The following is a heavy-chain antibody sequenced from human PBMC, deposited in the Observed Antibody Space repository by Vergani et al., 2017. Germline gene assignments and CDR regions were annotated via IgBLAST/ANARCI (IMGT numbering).Heavy chain of an antibody. D-gene: IGHD2-15*01. CDR2: IIPIFGTA. J-gene: IGHJ5*02. CDR1: GYTFTSYG. V-gene: IGHV1-69*13. Sequence: QVQLVQSGAEVKKPGASVKVSCKASGYTFTSYGISWVRQAPGQGLEWMGRIIPIFGTANYAQKFQGRVTITADESTSTAYMELSSLRSEDTAVYYCARDALVVVAATFSGGSWFDPWGQGTLVTVSS. CDR3: ARDALVVVAATFSGGSWFDP.